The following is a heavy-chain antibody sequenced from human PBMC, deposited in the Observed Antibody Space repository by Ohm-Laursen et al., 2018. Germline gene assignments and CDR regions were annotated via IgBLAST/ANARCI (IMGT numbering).Heavy chain of an antibody. CDR2: ISSSGSTI. V-gene: IGHV3-11*01. CDR3: ASLKPPLYYYGMDV. J-gene: IGHJ6*02. Sequence: SLRLSCAASGFAFKDYYMSWIRQAPGKGLEWVSYISSSGSTIYYADSVKGRFTISRDNAKNSLYLQMNSLRAEDTAVYYCASLKPPLYYYGMDVWGQGTTVTVSS. CDR1: GFAFKDYY.